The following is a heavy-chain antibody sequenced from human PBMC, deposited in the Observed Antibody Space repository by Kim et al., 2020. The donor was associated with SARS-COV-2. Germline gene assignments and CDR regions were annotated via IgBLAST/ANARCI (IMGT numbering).Heavy chain of an antibody. Sequence: SETLSLTCTVSGGSISSSSYYWGWIRQPPGKGLEWIGSIYYSGSTYYNPSLKSRVTISVDTSKNQFSLKLSSVTAADTAVYYCARDSGYDPGDWNDELGFDYWGQGTLVTVSS. D-gene: IGHD5-12*01. CDR3: ARDSGYDPGDWNDELGFDY. CDR2: IYYSGST. J-gene: IGHJ4*02. CDR1: GGSISSSSYY. V-gene: IGHV4-39*07.